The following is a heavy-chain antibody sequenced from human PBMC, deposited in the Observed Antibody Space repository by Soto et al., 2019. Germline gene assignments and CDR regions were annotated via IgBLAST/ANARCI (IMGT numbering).Heavy chain of an antibody. D-gene: IGHD3-3*01. Sequence: GGSLRLSCAASGFTFSSYGLHWVRQAPGKGLEWVAVISYDGSNKYYADSVKGRFTISRDNSKNTLYLQMNSMRAEDTAVYYYAKAPLSGLRFLEWDSPDYYMDVWGKGTTVTVSS. J-gene: IGHJ6*03. CDR2: ISYDGSNK. V-gene: IGHV3-30*18. CDR1: GFTFSSYG. CDR3: AKAPLSGLRFLEWDSPDYYMDV.